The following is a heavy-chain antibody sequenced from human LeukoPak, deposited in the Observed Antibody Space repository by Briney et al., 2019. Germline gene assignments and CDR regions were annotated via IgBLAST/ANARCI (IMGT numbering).Heavy chain of an antibody. CDR1: GYTFTSHG. D-gene: IGHD2-21*02. CDR3: ARETPGGDSQYYYYYGMDV. J-gene: IGHJ6*02. Sequence: VASVKVSCKASGYTFTSHGISWVRQAPGQGLEWMGWISAYNGDTKYAQNLQGRVTLTTYTLTTTAYLELRSLTSDDTAVYYCARETPGGDSQYYYYYGMDVWGQGTTVTVSS. V-gene: IGHV1-18*01. CDR2: ISAYNGDT.